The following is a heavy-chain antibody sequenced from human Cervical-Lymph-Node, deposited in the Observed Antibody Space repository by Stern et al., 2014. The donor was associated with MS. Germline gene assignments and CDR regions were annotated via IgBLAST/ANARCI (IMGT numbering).Heavy chain of an antibody. V-gene: IGHV1-69*01. Sequence: VQLVQSGSEAKKPGSSVKVSCKVSGGTFSTDKISWVRQAPGQGLEWMGASIPFFGTADYAQRFQDRVTIIADESTSEVHMELSSLRSEDTGVYYCARLGSGYDSSYLDFWGQGTLVTVSS. CDR2: SIPFFGTA. CDR3: ARLGSGYDSSYLDF. D-gene: IGHD5-12*01. J-gene: IGHJ4*02. CDR1: GGTFSTDK.